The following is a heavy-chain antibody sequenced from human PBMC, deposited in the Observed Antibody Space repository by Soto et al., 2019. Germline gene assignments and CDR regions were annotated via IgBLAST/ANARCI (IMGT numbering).Heavy chain of an antibody. V-gene: IGHV3-23*01. D-gene: IGHD5-18*01. Sequence: PGGSLRLSCAASGFTFSSYAMNWVRQAPGKGLEWVSAISGSCGSTYFADSVKGRFTISRDTSKNTLYLQMNSLRAEDTAVYYCAKDCDTAMARWFDYWGQGTLVTVSS. CDR2: ISGSCGST. CDR3: AKDCDTAMARWFDY. J-gene: IGHJ4*02. CDR1: GFTFSSYA.